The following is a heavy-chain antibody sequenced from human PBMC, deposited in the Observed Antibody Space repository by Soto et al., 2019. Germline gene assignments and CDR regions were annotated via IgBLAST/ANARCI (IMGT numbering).Heavy chain of an antibody. V-gene: IGHV1-69*12. D-gene: IGHD5-18*01. J-gene: IGHJ6*02. Sequence: QVQLVQSGAEVKKPGSSVKVSCKASGGTFSSYAISWVRQAPGQGLEWMGGIVPIFGTANYAQKFQGRVTITADESTSTAYTELSSLRSEDTAVYYCARSNVDTAMVTSYYGMDVWGQGTTVTVSS. CDR1: GGTFSSYA. CDR2: IVPIFGTA. CDR3: ARSNVDTAMVTSYYGMDV.